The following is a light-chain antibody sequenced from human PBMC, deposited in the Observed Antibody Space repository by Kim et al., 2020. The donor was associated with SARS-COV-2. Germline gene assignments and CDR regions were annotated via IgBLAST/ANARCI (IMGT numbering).Light chain of an antibody. CDR1: NIENKN. J-gene: IGLJ2*01. CDR2: RDS. Sequence: VALGQTARITCGGNNIENKNVHWYRQRPGQAPILVMYRDSKRPSGIPERLSGSNSGNAATLTISRVQAGDEADYYCQVWDSVSVVFGGGTQLTVL. CDR3: QVWDSVSVV. V-gene: IGLV3-9*01.